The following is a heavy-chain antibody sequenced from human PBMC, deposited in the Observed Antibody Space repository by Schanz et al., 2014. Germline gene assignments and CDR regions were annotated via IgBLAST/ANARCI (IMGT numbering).Heavy chain of an antibody. CDR2: ITTGGNT. CDR1: GFTFSTYA. V-gene: IGHV3-23*04. Sequence: EVHLEESGGGVVQPGRSLRLSCAASGFTFSTYAMSWARQTPGKGLEWVSSITTGGNTYYRDSVKGRFIVSRDNSKNTLYLEMNRLRVDDTAVYYCAKDVRPVANTVHFYYMDVWGQGTTVTVSS. D-gene: IGHD6-19*01. CDR3: AKDVRPVANTVHFYYMDV. J-gene: IGHJ6*02.